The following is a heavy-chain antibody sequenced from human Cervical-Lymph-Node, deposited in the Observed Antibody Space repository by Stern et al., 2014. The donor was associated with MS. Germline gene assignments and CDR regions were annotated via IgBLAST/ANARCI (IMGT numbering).Heavy chain of an antibody. V-gene: IGHV4-59*01. CDR3: TRATGAATAMLY. CDR1: GGSMKTYF. J-gene: IGHJ4*02. CDR2: VNDRGDT. Sequence: QVQLQESGPGLVKPSETLSLNCTVSGGSMKTYFWNWVRQPPGRGLEWVGSVNDRGDTNYSPSLKSRVTISIDASKSQFSLKLHSVTAADTAIYYCTRATGAATAMLYWGQGSLVTVS. D-gene: IGHD1-14*01.